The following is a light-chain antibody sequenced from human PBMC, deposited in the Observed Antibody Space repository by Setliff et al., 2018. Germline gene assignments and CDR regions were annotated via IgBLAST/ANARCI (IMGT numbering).Light chain of an antibody. CDR1: SSDVGGYNY. CDR3: CSYAGSYTSLYV. CDR2: DVS. V-gene: IGLV2-11*01. Sequence: QSVLTQPRPVSGSPGQSVTISCTGTSSDVGGYNYVSWYQQHPGKAPKLMIYDVSKRPSGVPDRFSGSKSGNTASLTISGLQAEDEADYYCCSYAGSYTSLYVFGTGTKGTVL. J-gene: IGLJ1*01.